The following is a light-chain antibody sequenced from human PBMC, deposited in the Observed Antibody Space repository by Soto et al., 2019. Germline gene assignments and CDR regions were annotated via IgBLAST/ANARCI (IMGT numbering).Light chain of an antibody. CDR2: DAS. J-gene: IGKJ5*01. Sequence: IVLTQSPATLSLSPGERATLFCRASQTVSSFVVWYQQKPGQAPRLLIYDASNRATGVPARFSGSGSGTDFTLTISSLEPEDFAVYYCQQRSDWPITFGQGTRLEIK. CDR1: QTVSSF. V-gene: IGKV3-11*01. CDR3: QQRSDWPIT.